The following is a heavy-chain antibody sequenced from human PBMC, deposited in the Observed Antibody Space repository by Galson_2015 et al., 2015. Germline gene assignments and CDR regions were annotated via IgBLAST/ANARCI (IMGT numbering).Heavy chain of an antibody. CDR2: IIPIFGTA. CDR3: ARGGYYYDSSGYYATGNDY. Sequence: SVKVSCKASGGTFSSYAISWVRQAPGQGLEWMGGIIPIFGTANYAQKFQGRVTITADESTSTAYMELSSLRSEDTAVYYCARGGYYYDSSGYYATGNDYWGQGTLVTVSS. J-gene: IGHJ4*02. CDR1: GGTFSSYA. V-gene: IGHV1-69*13. D-gene: IGHD3-22*01.